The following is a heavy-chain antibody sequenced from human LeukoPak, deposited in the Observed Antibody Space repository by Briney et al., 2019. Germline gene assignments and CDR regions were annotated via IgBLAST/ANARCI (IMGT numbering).Heavy chain of an antibody. D-gene: IGHD3-9*01. Sequence: GGSLRLSCAASGFTFSSYAMSWVRQAPGKGLEWVSTISYTGGSTYYTDSVKGRFTLSRDNSKSTVFLQMNSLRADDTAVYYCVRVSWGDILTGYYFDCWGQGTLATVSS. V-gene: IGHV3-23*01. CDR1: GFTFSSYA. CDR2: ISYTGGST. J-gene: IGHJ4*02. CDR3: VRVSWGDILTGYYFDC.